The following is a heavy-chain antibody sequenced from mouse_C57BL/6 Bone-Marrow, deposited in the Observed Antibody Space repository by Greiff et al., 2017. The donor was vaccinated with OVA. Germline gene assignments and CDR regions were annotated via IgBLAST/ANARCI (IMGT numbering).Heavy chain of an antibody. Sequence: EVQLVESGGGLVKPGGSLKLSCAASGFTFSSYAMSWVRQTPEKRLEWVATISDGGRYTYYPDNVKGRFTISRDNAKNNLYLQMSHLKSEDTAMYYCARGGYYGSSWYFDVWGTGTTVTVSS. V-gene: IGHV5-4*01. CDR2: ISDGGRYT. D-gene: IGHD1-1*01. CDR3: ARGGYYGSSWYFDV. CDR1: GFTFSSYA. J-gene: IGHJ1*03.